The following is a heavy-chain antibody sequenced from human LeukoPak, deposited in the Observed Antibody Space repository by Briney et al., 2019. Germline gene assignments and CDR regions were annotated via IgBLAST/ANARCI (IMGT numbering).Heavy chain of an antibody. Sequence: SESLSLTCAVYGGSFSGYYWSWIRQPPGKGLEWIGEINHSGSTNYNPSLKSRVTISVDTSKNQFSLKLSSVTAADTAVYYCARGEMATIEDAFDIWGQGTMVTVSS. CDR1: GGSFSGYY. CDR2: INHSGST. V-gene: IGHV4-34*01. J-gene: IGHJ3*02. D-gene: IGHD5-24*01. CDR3: ARGEMATIEDAFDI.